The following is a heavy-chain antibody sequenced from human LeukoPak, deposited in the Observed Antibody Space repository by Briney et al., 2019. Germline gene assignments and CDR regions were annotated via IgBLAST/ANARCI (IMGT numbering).Heavy chain of an antibody. V-gene: IGHV3-23*01. J-gene: IGHJ4*02. CDR2: ISTNDDDGR. D-gene: IGHD5-18*01. CDR1: GFTFSNYA. CDR3: AKGGYTYAYEY. Sequence: GGSLRLSCAASGFTFSNYAMLCVRQSPRKGREWVSAISTNDDDGRFYLDSAKGRFTISRDNSRNTLHLHMTSLRDDDTAVYYCAKGGYTYAYEYWGRGTLVTVSS.